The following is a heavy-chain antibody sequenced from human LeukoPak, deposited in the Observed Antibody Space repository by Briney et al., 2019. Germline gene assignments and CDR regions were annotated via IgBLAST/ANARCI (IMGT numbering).Heavy chain of an antibody. CDR1: GGSISSYY. J-gene: IGHJ6*03. Sequence: SETLTLTCTGSGGSISSYYWSWIRQPPGKGLEWIGYIYYSGSTNYNPSLKSRVTISVDTSKNQFSLKVSSVTAADTAVYYCARNYYDDYYGVGMYYYYMVVWRKGTTVTVSS. D-gene: IGHD4-17*01. CDR2: IYYSGST. V-gene: IGHV4-59*01. CDR3: ARNYYDDYYGVGMYYYYMVV.